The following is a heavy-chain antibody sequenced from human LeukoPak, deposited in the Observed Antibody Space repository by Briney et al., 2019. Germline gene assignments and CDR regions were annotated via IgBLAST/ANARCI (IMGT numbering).Heavy chain of an antibody. Sequence: SETLSLTCTVSGGSISSSSYYWGWIRQPPGKGLEWIGSIYFGGSTYYNPSLKSRVTISVDTSKNQFSLKLSSVTAADTAVYYCARSRGLILLMVFETWGQGTLVTVSS. J-gene: IGHJ5*02. CDR3: ARSRGLILLMVFET. CDR1: GGSISSSSYY. V-gene: IGHV4-39*07. CDR2: IYFGGST. D-gene: IGHD2-8*01.